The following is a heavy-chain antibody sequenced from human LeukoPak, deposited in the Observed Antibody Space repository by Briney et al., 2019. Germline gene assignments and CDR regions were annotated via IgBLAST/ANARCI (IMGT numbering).Heavy chain of an antibody. D-gene: IGHD6-13*01. J-gene: IGHJ5*02. CDR1: GGTFSSYA. V-gene: IGHV1-69*06. Sequence: GSSVKVSCKASGGTFSSYAISWVRQAPGQGLEWMGGIIPIFGTANYAQKFQGRVTITADKSTSTAYMELSSLRSEDTAVYYCARSIAAAGTWRNWFDPWGQGTLVTVSS. CDR2: IIPIFGTA. CDR3: ARSIAAAGTWRNWFDP.